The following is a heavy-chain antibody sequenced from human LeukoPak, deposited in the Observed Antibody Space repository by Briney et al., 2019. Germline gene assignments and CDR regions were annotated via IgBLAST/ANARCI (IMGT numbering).Heavy chain of an antibody. J-gene: IGHJ6*03. D-gene: IGHD6-13*01. V-gene: IGHV4-31*11. CDR2: IYYSGST. CDR3: ARGGGNSWYYYYYMDV. CDR1: GGSFSGYY. Sequence: SETLSLTCAVYGGSFSGYYWSWIRQHPGKGLEWIGYIYYSGSTYYNPSLKSRVTISVDTSKNQFSLKLSSVTAADTAVYYCARGGGNSWYYYYYMDVWGKGTTVTVSS.